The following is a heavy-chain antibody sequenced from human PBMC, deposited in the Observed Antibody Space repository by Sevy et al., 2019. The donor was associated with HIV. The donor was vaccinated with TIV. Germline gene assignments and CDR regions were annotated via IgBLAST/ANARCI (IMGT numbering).Heavy chain of an antibody. CDR2: IKSKTDCGTT. Sequence: GGSLRLSCAASGFTFSNAWMSWVRQAPGKGLEWVGRIKSKTDCGTTDYAAPVKGRFTISRDDSKNTLYLQMNSLKTEDTAVYYCTTPAGYGSGSYWAYWGQGTLVTVSS. J-gene: IGHJ4*02. CDR3: TTPAGYGSGSYWAY. D-gene: IGHD3-10*01. V-gene: IGHV3-15*01. CDR1: GFTFSNAW.